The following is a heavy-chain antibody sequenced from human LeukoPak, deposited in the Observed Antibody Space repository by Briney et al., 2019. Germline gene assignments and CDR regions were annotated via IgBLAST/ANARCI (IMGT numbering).Heavy chain of an antibody. D-gene: IGHD3-22*01. J-gene: IGHJ3*02. CDR2: ISSSSSYI. Sequence: PGGSLRLSCAVSGFTFSSYSMNWVRQAPGKGLEWVSFISSSSSYIYYADSVKGRFTISRDNAKNSLYLQMNSLRAEDTAVYYCATAYQSSSDAFDIWGQGTMVTVSS. V-gene: IGHV3-21*01. CDR3: ATAYQSSSDAFDI. CDR1: GFTFSSYS.